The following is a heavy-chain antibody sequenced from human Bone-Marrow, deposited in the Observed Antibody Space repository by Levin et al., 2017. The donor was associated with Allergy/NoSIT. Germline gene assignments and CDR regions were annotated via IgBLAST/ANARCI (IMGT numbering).Heavy chain of an antibody. CDR2: ISSSSSTI. CDR1: GFTFSSYS. CDR3: AGEIIAVAAVGYYYGMDV. V-gene: IGHV3-48*02. Sequence: GESLKISCAASGFTFSSYSMNWVRQAPGKGLEWVSYISSSSSTIYYADSVKGRFTISRDNAKNSLYLQMNSLRDEDTAVYYCAGEIIAVAAVGYYYGMDVWGQGTTVTVSS. D-gene: IGHD6-19*01. J-gene: IGHJ6*02.